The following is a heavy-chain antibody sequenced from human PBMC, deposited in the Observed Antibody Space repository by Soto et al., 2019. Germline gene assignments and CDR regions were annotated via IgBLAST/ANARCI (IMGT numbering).Heavy chain of an antibody. D-gene: IGHD4-17*01. V-gene: IGHV2-5*02. CDR1: GFSLSTSGVG. CDR3: EREPTVVPLDS. J-gene: IGHJ5*01. CDR2: IYWDDDK. Sequence: QITLKESGPTLVKPTQTLTLTCTFSGFSLSTSGVGVGWIRQPPGKALEWLALIYWDDDKRYSPSLKSRLTINKDTSKNQVVLTMTNMDPVDTATYYCEREPTVVPLDSWGQGNLVTVSS.